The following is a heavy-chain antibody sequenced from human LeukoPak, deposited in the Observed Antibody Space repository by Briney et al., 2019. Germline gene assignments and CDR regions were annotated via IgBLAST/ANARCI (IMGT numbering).Heavy chain of an antibody. Sequence: GASVQVSCKASGYTFTSYGISWVRQAPGQGLEGMGWISAYNGNTNYAQKLQGRVTMTTDTSTSTAYMELRSLRSDDTAVYYCARVGDGGVLGAFDIWGQGTMVTVSS. CDR2: ISAYNGNT. CDR1: GYTFTSYG. CDR3: ARVGDGGVLGAFDI. J-gene: IGHJ3*02. D-gene: IGHD3-16*01. V-gene: IGHV1-18*01.